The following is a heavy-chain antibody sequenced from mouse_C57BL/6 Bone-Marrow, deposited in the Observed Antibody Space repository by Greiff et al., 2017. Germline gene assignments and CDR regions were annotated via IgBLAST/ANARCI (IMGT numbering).Heavy chain of an antibody. D-gene: IGHD1-1*01. CDR1: GFTFSSYG. CDR3: ARHPYYYGSSYGWFAY. CDR2: ISSGGSYT. V-gene: IGHV5-6*01. J-gene: IGHJ3*01. Sequence: EVKLMESGGDLVKPGGSLKLSCAASGFTFSSYGMSWVRQTPDKRLEWVATISSGGSYTYYPDSVKGRFTISRDNAKNTLYLQMSSLKSEDTAMYYCARHPYYYGSSYGWFAYWGQGTLVTVSA.